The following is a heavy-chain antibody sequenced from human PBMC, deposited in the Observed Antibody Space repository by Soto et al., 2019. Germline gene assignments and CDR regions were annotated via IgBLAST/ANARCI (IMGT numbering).Heavy chain of an antibody. CDR3: ATRLQHYDSSGYDY. CDR2: IYHSGST. V-gene: IGHV4-38-2*01. D-gene: IGHD3-22*01. J-gene: IGHJ4*02. Sequence: APLSIACSVSGSSVMSGYYWSWMRPPPGKGLEWIGSIYHSGSTYYNPSLKSRVTISVDTSKNQFSLKLSSVTAAATAVYYCATRLQHYDSSGYDYWVQGTLVTVSS. CDR1: GSSVMSGYY.